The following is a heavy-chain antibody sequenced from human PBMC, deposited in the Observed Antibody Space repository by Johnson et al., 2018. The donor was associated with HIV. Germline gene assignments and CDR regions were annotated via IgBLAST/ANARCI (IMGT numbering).Heavy chain of an antibody. CDR2: ISYDGSNK. CDR3: ARFENTLSNAFDI. J-gene: IGHJ3*02. V-gene: IGHV3-30-3*01. Sequence: VQLVESGGGVVQPGRSLRLSCAASGFTFSRYAMHWVRQAPGKGLEWVAVISYDGSNKYYADSVKGRFTISRDSSKNTLYLQMNSLRAADTAVYYCARFENTLSNAFDIWGQGTMVTVSS. D-gene: IGHD3-10*01. CDR1: GFTFSRYA.